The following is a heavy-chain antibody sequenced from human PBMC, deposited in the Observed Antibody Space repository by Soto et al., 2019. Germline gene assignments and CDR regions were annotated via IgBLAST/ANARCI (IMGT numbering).Heavy chain of an antibody. Sequence: SETLSLTCTVSGGSISSYYWSWIRQPPGKGLEWIGYIYYSGSTNYNPSLKSRVTISVDTSKNQFSLKLSSVTAADTAVYYCARGKDFDYWGQGTLVTVSS. V-gene: IGHV4-59*01. CDR2: IYYSGST. CDR1: GGSISSYY. J-gene: IGHJ4*02. CDR3: ARGKDFDY.